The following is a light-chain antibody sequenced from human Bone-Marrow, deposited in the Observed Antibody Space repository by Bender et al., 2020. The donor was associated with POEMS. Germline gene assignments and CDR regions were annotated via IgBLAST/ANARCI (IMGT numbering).Light chain of an antibody. CDR2: EVR. CDR3: SSYTDAGTHV. Sequence: QSALTQPASVSGSPGQSITISCTGTRSDVGEYNFVSWYQQYPGKGPKVMIYEVRNRPSGISSRFSGSKSGNTASLTISGLQPEDEADYYYSSYTDAGTHVFGTGTKVTVL. V-gene: IGLV2-14*01. J-gene: IGLJ1*01. CDR1: RSDVGEYNF.